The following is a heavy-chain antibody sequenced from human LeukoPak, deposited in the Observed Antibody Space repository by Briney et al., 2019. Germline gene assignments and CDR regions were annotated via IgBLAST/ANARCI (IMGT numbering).Heavy chain of an antibody. J-gene: IGHJ4*02. CDR2: INPSGGST. Sequence: ASVKVSGKTSGYSCTSYYIHWVRQAPGQGLEWMGIINPSGGSTSYPQKFQGRVTMTRDTSTSTAYMELSSLRSEDTAVYFCARDGVAGTYYFDYWGQGTLVTVSS. CDR3: ARDGVAGTYYFDY. V-gene: IGHV1-46*01. D-gene: IGHD6-19*01. CDR1: GYSCTSYY.